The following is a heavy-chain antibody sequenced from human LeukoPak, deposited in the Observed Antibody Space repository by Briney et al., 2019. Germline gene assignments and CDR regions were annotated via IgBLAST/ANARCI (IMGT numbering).Heavy chain of an antibody. CDR2: IKSKTDGGTT. J-gene: IGHJ4*02. CDR3: TTDISTLWFGDYFDY. V-gene: IGHV3-15*01. Sequence: GGSLRLSCAASGFTFNNAWMSWVRQAPGKGLEWVGRIKSKTDGGTTDYAAPVKGRFTISRDDSKNTLYLQMNSLKTEDTAVYYCTTDISTLWFGDYFDYWGQGTLVTVSS. CDR1: GFTFNNAW. D-gene: IGHD3-10*01.